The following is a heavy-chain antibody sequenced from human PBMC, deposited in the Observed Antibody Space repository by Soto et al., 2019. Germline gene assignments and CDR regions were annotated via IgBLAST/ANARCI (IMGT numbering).Heavy chain of an antibody. CDR1: GFSLSTSGVG. J-gene: IGHJ5*02. CDR2: IYWNDDK. D-gene: IGHD6-6*01. CDR3: GDRQGIAARPGWFDP. V-gene: IGHV2-5*01. Sequence: SGPTLVNPTQTLTLTCTFSGFSLSTSGVGVGWIRQPPGKALEWLALIYWNDDKRYSPSLKSRRTITKDTSKNQVVLTMTNMDPVDTATYYCGDRQGIAARPGWFDPWGQGTLVTVSS.